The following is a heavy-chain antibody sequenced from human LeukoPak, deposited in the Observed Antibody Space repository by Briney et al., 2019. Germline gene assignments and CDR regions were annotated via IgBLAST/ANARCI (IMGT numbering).Heavy chain of an antibody. V-gene: IGHV3-30*18. CDR1: GFTFSSYG. D-gene: IGHD3-3*01. CDR3: AKVDTIFGVVIPYYYYYSMDV. CDR2: ISYDGSNK. J-gene: IGHJ6*02. Sequence: GGSLRLSCAASGFTFSSYGMHWVRQAPGKGLEWVAVISYDGSNKYYADSVKGRFTISRDNSKNTLYLQMNSLRAEDTAVYYCAKVDTIFGVVIPYYYYYSMDVWGQGTTVTVSS.